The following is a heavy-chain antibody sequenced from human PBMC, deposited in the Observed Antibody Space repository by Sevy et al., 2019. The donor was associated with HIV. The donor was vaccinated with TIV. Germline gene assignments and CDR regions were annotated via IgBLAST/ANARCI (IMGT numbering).Heavy chain of an antibody. J-gene: IGHJ5*02. CDR2: IFSDGITS. CDR3: ARERPSDWYLDA. CDR1: GFTFSNSG. D-gene: IGHD6-19*01. V-gene: IGHV3-33*01. Sequence: GGSLRLSCAASGFTFSNSGMHWVRQSPGKGLEWVASIFSDGITSYYGDSVRGRFTVFRDNSKSTLYLQLNSLRVEYTAIYYGARERPSDWYLDAWGQGTLVTVSS.